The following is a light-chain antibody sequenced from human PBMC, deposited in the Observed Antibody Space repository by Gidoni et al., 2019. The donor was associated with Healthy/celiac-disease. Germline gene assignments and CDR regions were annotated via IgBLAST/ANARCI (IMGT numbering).Light chain of an antibody. CDR1: SSNIGSNT. J-gene: IGLJ2*01. CDR2: SNN. Sequence: QSVLTHPPSASGTPGQSVPISCSGSSSNIGSNTVNWYQQLPGTAPKLLIYSNNQRPSGVPDRFSGSKSGTSASLAISGLQSEDEADYYCAAWDDSLNGPGVVFGGGTKLTV. V-gene: IGLV1-44*01. CDR3: AAWDDSLNGPGVV.